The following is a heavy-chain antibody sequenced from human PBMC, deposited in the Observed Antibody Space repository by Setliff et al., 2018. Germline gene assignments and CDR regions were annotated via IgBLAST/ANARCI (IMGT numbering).Heavy chain of an antibody. D-gene: IGHD1-1*01. Sequence: GGSLRLSCAASGFSFSRYEMIWVRQAPGKGLEWVSKTHIDGITVYSDSVKGRSIIYRDNARNSLHLQMNSLRAEDTALYYCAKVKKQLIRGSGLDLWGQGTLV. J-gene: IGHJ5*02. V-gene: IGHV3-48*03. CDR1: GFSFSRYE. CDR2: THIDGITV. CDR3: AKVKKQLIRGSGLDL.